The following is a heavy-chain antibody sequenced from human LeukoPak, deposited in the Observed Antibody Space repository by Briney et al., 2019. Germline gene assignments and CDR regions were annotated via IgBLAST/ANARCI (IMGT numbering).Heavy chain of an antibody. CDR1: GYSISSGCY. D-gene: IGHD2-2*01. CDR3: ARERCSSTSCYSRYYYYMDV. V-gene: IGHV4-38-2*02. Sequence: PSETLSLTCAVSGYSISSGCYWGWIRQPPGKGLEWIASIYHSGSTYYNPSLKSRVTISVDTSKNQFSLKLSSVTAADTAVYYCARERCSSTSCYSRYYYYMDVWGKGTTVTVSS. J-gene: IGHJ6*03. CDR2: IYHSGST.